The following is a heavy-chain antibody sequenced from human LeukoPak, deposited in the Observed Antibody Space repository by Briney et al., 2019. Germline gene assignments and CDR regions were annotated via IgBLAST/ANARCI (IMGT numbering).Heavy chain of an antibody. D-gene: IGHD6-13*01. J-gene: IGHJ6*02. CDR1: GGSISDYY. Sequence: SETLSLTCTVSGGSISDYYWSWIRQPAGKRLEWIGRFYSSGSPNYNPSLKSRVTLSVDTSKNQFSLKLSSVTAADTAVYYCARVGGGDSTWYSSYYGIDVRGQGTTVTVSS. CDR3: ARVGGGDSTWYSSYYGIDV. CDR2: FYSSGSP. V-gene: IGHV4-4*07.